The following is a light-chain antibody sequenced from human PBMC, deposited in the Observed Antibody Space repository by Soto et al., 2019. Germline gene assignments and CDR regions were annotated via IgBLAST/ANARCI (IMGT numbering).Light chain of an antibody. CDR3: SSYTSSTTLGV. J-gene: IGLJ7*01. Sequence: QSVLTQPASVSGSPGQSITISCTGTSSDVGGYNYVSWYQQHPGKAPKLIIYDVSNRPSGVSKRFSGSKSGNTASLTISGLQAEDEADYYCSSYTSSTTLGVFGGGTQLTVL. CDR2: DVS. V-gene: IGLV2-14*03. CDR1: SSDVGGYNY.